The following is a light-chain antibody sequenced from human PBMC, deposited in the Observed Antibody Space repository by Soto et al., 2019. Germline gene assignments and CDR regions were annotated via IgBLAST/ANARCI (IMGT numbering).Light chain of an antibody. J-gene: IGLJ2*01. CDR1: SGDVGSYDL. CDR3: CSYAGSSTVI. CDR2: EVT. Sequence: QSALTQPASVSGSPGQSITISCTGTSGDVGSYDLVSWYQQPPGKAPKLMIYEVTKRPSGVSDRFSGSKSGNTAFLTISGLQAEDEANYYCCSYAGSSTVIFGGGTKLTVL. V-gene: IGLV2-23*02.